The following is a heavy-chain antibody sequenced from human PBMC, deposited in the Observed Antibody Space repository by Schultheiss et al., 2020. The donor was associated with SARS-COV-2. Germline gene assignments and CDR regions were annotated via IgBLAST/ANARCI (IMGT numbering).Heavy chain of an antibody. Sequence: GGSLRLSCAASGFTFSSYAMHWVRQAPGKGLVWVSSISSSSSYIYYADSVKGRFTISRDNSKNMLYLQMNSLRAEDTAVYYCARDTGSAYAMDVWGQGTTVTVSS. CDR2: ISSSSSYI. V-gene: IGHV3-21*04. CDR3: ARDTGSAYAMDV. J-gene: IGHJ6*02. CDR1: GFTFSSYA. D-gene: IGHD3-10*01.